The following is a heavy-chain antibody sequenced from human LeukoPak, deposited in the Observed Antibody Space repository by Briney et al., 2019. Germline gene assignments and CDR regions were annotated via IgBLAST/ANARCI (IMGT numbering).Heavy chain of an antibody. CDR3: ARDDPLRSSSYLDY. D-gene: IGHD3-22*01. CDR1: GFTFSNYN. J-gene: IGHJ4*02. Sequence: GGSLRLSCAASGFTFSNYNMNWVRQAPGKGPEWVSFISSSSGTIYYADSVKGRFTISRDNAKNSLYLQMKSLRAEDTAVYYCARDDPLRSSSYLDYWGQGTLVTVSS. CDR2: ISSSSGTI. V-gene: IGHV3-48*04.